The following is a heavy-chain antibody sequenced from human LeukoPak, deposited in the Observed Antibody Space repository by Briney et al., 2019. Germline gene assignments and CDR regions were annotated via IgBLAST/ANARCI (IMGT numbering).Heavy chain of an antibody. D-gene: IGHD5-18*01. V-gene: IGHV3-23*01. CDR2: ISGSGRTI. J-gene: IGHJ4*02. CDR1: GFILNNHA. CDR3: AKNVMVKRYIDY. Sequence: GGSMRLSCAASGFILNNHAMTWVRQAPGKGLQWISVISGSGRTIEYEDSVKGRFTISRDNSKNTVSLQMDNLRVEDTAIYYCAKNVMVKRYIDYWGQGTPVTVSS.